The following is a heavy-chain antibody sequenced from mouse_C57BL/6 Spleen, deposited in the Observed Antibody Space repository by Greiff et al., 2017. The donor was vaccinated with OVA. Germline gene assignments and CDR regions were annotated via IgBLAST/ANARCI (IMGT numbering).Heavy chain of an antibody. D-gene: IGHD1-1*01. CDR3: ARGGSRVDY. CDR2: IDPEDGET. V-gene: IGHV14-2*01. Sequence: VQLQQSGAELVKPGASVKLSCTASGFNIKDYYMPWVKQRPEQGLEWIGRIDPEDGETKYAPKLQSKATITADTASNTAYLQLSSLTAEDTAVYYCARGGSRVDYWGQGTTLTVSS. CDR1: GFNIKDYY. J-gene: IGHJ2*01.